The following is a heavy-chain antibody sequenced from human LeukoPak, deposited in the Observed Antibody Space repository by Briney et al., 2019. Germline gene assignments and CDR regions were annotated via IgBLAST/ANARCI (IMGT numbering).Heavy chain of an antibody. CDR1: GFTFSSYS. D-gene: IGHD5-18*01. V-gene: IGHV3-21*01. CDR3: ARYNSGYSYGVDAFDI. J-gene: IGHJ3*02. CDR2: ISSSSSYI. Sequence: GGSLRLSCAASGFTFSSYSMNWVRQAPGKGLEWVSSISSSSSYIYYADSVKGRFTISRDNAKNSLYLQMNSLRAEDTAVYYCARYNSGYSYGVDAFDIWGQGTMVTVSS.